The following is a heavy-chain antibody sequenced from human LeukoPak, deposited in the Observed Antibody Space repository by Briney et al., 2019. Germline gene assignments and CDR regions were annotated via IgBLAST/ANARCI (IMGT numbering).Heavy chain of an antibody. Sequence: SETLSLTCTVSGGSISSYYWSWIRQPPGKGLEWIGYISYSGSTNYSPSLESRVTISGDTSKNQFSLKLSSVTAADTAFYYCARQSSGTTARLCDYWGQGTLVTVSS. CDR3: ARQSSGTTARLCDY. CDR1: GGSISSYY. V-gene: IGHV4-59*08. D-gene: IGHD1-1*01. CDR2: ISYSGST. J-gene: IGHJ4*02.